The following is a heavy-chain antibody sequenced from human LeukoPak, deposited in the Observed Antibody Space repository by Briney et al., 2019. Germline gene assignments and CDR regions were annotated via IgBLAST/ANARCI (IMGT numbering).Heavy chain of an antibody. CDR1: GFTFGDYA. Sequence: GGSLRLSCTASGFTFGDYAMSWVRQAPGKGLEWVGFIRSKAYGGTTEYAASVKGRFTIPRDDSKSIAYLQMNSLKTEDTAVYYCTGAFVTVAGTFVDYWGQGTLVTVSS. V-gene: IGHV3-49*04. J-gene: IGHJ4*02. CDR2: IRSKAYGGTT. CDR3: TGAFVTVAGTFVDY. D-gene: IGHD6-19*01.